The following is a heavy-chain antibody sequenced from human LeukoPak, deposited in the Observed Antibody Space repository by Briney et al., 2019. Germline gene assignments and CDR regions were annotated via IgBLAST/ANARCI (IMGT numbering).Heavy chain of an antibody. J-gene: IGHJ5*02. Sequence: ASVKVSCKASGYTFTSYDINWVRQATGQGLEWMGWINPNSGGTNYAQKFQGRVTMTRDTSISTAYMELSRLRSDDTAVYYCARLLRSWFDPWGQGTLVTVSS. CDR2: INPNSGGT. D-gene: IGHD4-17*01. V-gene: IGHV1-2*02. CDR3: ARLLRSWFDP. CDR1: GYTFTSYD.